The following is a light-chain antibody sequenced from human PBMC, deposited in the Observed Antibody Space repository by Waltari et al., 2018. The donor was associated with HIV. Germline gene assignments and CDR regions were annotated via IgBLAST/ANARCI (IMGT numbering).Light chain of an antibody. Sequence: QSVLTQPPSVSGAPGQRVTISCTGSSSNIGADYHVNWYQQLPGTAPKLLIYGYTERPSGVPDRFSGSKSATSASLAITGLQAEDEADYYGHSYDSSLDGWVFGGGTKLTVL. CDR3: HSYDSSLDGWV. CDR2: GYT. J-gene: IGLJ3*02. CDR1: SSNIGADYH. V-gene: IGLV1-40*01.